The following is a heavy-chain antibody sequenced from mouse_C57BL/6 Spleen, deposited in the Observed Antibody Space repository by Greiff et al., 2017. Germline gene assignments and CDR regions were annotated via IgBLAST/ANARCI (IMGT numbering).Heavy chain of an antibody. D-gene: IGHD2-4*01. CDR3: ARSKIFGDYERFAY. V-gene: IGHV1-9*01. J-gene: IGHJ3*01. Sequence: VQLQQSGAELMKPGASVKLSCKATGYTFTGYWIEWVKQRPGHGLDWIGEILPGSGSTNYNEKFKGKATFTADTSSNTAYMQRSSLTTEDSAIYYCARSKIFGDYERFAYWGQGTLVTVSA. CDR1: GYTFTGYW. CDR2: ILPGSGST.